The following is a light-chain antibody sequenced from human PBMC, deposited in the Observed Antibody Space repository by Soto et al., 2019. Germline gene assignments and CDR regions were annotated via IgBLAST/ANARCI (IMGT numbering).Light chain of an antibody. CDR2: GAS. J-gene: IGKJ4*01. Sequence: EIVMTQSPATLSVSVGERATLSCRASHSVSSKLAWYQQKPGQAPRLLIYGASTRATDIPARFSGSGSGTEFPLTISSLQSEDFAVYYCQQYNDWPPQLTFGGGTKVEIE. V-gene: IGKV3-15*01. CDR1: HSVSSK. CDR3: QQYNDWPPQLT.